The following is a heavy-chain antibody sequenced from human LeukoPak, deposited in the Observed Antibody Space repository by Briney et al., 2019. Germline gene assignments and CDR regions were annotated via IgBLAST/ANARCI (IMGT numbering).Heavy chain of an antibody. CDR1: GGSISSYY. V-gene: IGHV4-59*01. CDR3: ARDSSGWYLDAFDI. Sequence: SETLSLTCTVSGGSISSYYWSWIRQPPGKGLEWIGYIYYSGSTNYNPSLKSRVTISVDTSKNQFSLKLSPVTAADTAVYYCARDSSGWYLDAFDIWGQGTMVTVSS. J-gene: IGHJ3*02. D-gene: IGHD6-19*01. CDR2: IYYSGST.